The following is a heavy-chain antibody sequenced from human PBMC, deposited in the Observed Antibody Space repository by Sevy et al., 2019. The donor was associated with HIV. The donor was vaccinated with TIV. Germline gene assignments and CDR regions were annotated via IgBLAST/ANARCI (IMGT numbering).Heavy chain of an antibody. J-gene: IGHJ4*02. V-gene: IGHV3-23*01. D-gene: IGHD2-2*01. CDR1: GFTFRNYA. CDR3: AKDLDIGAVAAAIRLSY. Sequence: GGSLRLSCAASGFTFRNYAMSWVRQAPGKGLEWVSALSGTGGSTYYADSVKGRFTISRDNSKNTLYLQMNSLRVEDTTVYSSAKDLDIGAVAAAIRLSYWGQGTLVTVSS. CDR2: LSGTGGST.